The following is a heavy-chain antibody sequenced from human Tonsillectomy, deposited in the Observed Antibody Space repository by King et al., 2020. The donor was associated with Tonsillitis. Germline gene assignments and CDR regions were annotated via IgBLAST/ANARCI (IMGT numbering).Heavy chain of an antibody. CDR2: IRYDGSNK. CDR1: GFTFSSYG. V-gene: IGHV3-30*02. J-gene: IGHJ4*02. D-gene: IGHD3-16*01. Sequence: VQLVESGGGVVQPGGSLRLSCAASGFTFSSYGMYWVRQAPGKGLEWVAFIRYDGSNKYYADSVKGRFTISRDSSKNTLYLQMNSLRAEDTAVYYCAGLNRLGYWGQGTLVTVSS. CDR3: AGLNRLGY.